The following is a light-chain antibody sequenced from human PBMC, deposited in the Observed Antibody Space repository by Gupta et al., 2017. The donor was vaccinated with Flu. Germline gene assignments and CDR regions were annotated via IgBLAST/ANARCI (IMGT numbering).Light chain of an antibody. Sequence: DIQMTQSPSTLSASVGDRVTITCRASQCISSWLAWYQQKPGKPPKLLIYMASTLETGVPSRFAGSGSGTEFTLTISSLQPDDFATYYCQEYNRYSWTFGQGTKVEIK. CDR2: MAS. CDR3: QEYNRYSWT. J-gene: IGKJ1*01. CDR1: QCISSW. V-gene: IGKV1-5*03.